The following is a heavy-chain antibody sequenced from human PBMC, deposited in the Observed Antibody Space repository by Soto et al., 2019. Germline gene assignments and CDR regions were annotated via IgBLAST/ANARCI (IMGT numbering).Heavy chain of an antibody. CDR3: ARGWRHCSGGSCYPPLLYYFDY. D-gene: IGHD2-15*01. CDR1: GYTFTSYY. J-gene: IGHJ4*02. CDR2: INPSGGST. V-gene: IGHV1-46*01. Sequence: SVKVSCKAPGYTFTSYYMHWVRQAPGQGLEWMGIINPSGGSTSYAQKFQGRVTMTRDTSTSTVYMELSSLRSEDTAVYYCARGWRHCSGGSCYPPLLYYFDYWGQGTLVTVSS.